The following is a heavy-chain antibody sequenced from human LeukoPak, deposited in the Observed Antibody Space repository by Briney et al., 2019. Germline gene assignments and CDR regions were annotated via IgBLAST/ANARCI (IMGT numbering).Heavy chain of an antibody. D-gene: IGHD1-1*01. Sequence: GASVKVSCKASGYTFTSYGINWVRQATGQGLEWMGWMNPNSGNTGYAQKFQDRVTMTRNTSISTAYMELSSLRSGDTAVYYCATWRGWEFRFDPWGQGTLVTVSS. CDR1: GYTFTSYG. CDR2: MNPNSGNT. CDR3: ATWRGWEFRFDP. V-gene: IGHV1-8*01. J-gene: IGHJ5*02.